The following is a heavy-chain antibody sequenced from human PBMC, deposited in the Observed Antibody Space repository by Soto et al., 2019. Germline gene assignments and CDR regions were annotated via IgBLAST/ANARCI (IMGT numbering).Heavy chain of an antibody. CDR1: GFTFSSYG. D-gene: IGHD3-9*01. CDR2: ISYDGSNK. J-gene: IGHJ6*02. CDR3: AKEVNYDILTGYYRDYGMDG. Sequence: PGGSLRLSCAASGFTFSSYGMHWVRQAPGKGLEWVAVISYDGSNKYYADSVKGRFTISRDNSKNTLYLQMNSLRAEDTAVYYCAKEVNYDILTGYYRDYGMDGWGQGTTVTVSS. V-gene: IGHV3-30*18.